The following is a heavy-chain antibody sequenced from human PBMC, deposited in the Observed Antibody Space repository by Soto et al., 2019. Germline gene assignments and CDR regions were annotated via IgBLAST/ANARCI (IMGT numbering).Heavy chain of an antibody. CDR2: IYYSGST. CDR3: ATYANYNHY. J-gene: IGHJ4*02. CDR1: GGSISSYY. V-gene: IGHV4-59*01. D-gene: IGHD4-4*01. Sequence: SETLSLTCTVSGGSISSYYWSWIRQPPGKGLEWIGYIYYSGSTNYNPSLKSRVTISVDTSKNQFSLKLSSVTAADTAVYYCATYANYNHYWGQGTLVTVSS.